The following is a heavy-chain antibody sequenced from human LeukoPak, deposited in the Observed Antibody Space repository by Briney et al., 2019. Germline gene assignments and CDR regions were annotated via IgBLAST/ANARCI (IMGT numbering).Heavy chain of an antibody. CDR3: AREGWQWLVHAFDI. V-gene: IGHV3-48*01. D-gene: IGHD6-19*01. CDR2: ISSSSRTT. CDR1: EFSFSYFA. J-gene: IGHJ3*02. Sequence: GGSLRLSCAASEFSFSYFAINWVRQAPGKGLEWVSYISSSSRTTYYADSVKGRFTISRDAARNSLYLQMNSLRAEDTAVYYCAREGWQWLVHAFDIWGQGTMVTVSS.